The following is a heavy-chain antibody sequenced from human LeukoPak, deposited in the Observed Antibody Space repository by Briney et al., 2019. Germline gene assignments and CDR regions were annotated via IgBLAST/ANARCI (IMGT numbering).Heavy chain of an antibody. CDR2: ISGSGGST. CDR1: GFTFSSYA. CDR3: ARDDYGDQTDY. D-gene: IGHD4-17*01. J-gene: IGHJ4*02. Sequence: GGSLRLSCGASGFTFSSYAMIWVRQAPGKGLEWVSSISGSGGSTFYADSVKGRFTISRDNSKNTLYLQMNSLRAEDTAVYYCARDDYGDQTDYWGQGTLVTVSS. V-gene: IGHV3-23*01.